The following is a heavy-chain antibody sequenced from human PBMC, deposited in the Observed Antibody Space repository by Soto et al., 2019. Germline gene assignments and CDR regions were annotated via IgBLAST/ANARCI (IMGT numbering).Heavy chain of an antibody. J-gene: IGHJ6*03. V-gene: IGHV4-61*08. D-gene: IGHD5-12*01. Sequence: SETLSLTCAVSGGSISSGGYSWSWIRQPPGNGLEWIGYIYYSGSTNYNPSLKSRVTISVDTSKNQFSLKLSSVTAADTAVYYCASHFNSGYDLYYYYMDVWGKGTTVTVSS. CDR2: IYYSGST. CDR1: GGSISSGGYS. CDR3: ASHFNSGYDLYYYYMDV.